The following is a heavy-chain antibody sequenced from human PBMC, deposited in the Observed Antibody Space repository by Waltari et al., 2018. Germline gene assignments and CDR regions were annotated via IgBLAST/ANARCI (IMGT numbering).Heavy chain of an antibody. CDR2: IYTSGST. CDR3: ARVVSSSRHYYYYYYMDV. V-gene: IGHV4-61*02. CDR1: GGSISSGSYY. Sequence: GQLQESGPGLVKPSQTLSLTCTVSGGSISSGSYYWSWIRQPAGKGLEWIGRIYTSGSTNYNPSLKSRVTISVDTSKNQFSLNLSFVTAADTAVYYCARVVSSSRHYYYYYYMDVWGKGTTVTVSS. D-gene: IGHD6-13*01. J-gene: IGHJ6*03.